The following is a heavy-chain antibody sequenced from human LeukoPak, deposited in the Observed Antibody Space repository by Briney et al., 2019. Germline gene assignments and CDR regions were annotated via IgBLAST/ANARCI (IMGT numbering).Heavy chain of an antibody. J-gene: IGHJ4*02. D-gene: IGHD3-10*01. CDR1: GFTFSSYA. V-gene: IGHV3-23*01. CDR2: ISGSGGST. Sequence: GGSLRLSCAASGFTFSSYAMSWVRQAPGKGLEWVSAISGSGGSTYYADSVKGRFTISRDNSKNTLYLQMNSLRAEDTAVYYCAKLQPPYYGSGREDFDYWGQGTLVTVSS. CDR3: AKLQPPYYGSGREDFDY.